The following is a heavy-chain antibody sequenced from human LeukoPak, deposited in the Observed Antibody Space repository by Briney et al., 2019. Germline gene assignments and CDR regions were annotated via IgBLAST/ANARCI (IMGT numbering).Heavy chain of an antibody. CDR1: GYTFTSYY. J-gene: IGHJ5*02. V-gene: IGHV1-46*01. CDR3: ARDRAHCSGGSCYSRNWFDP. CDR2: INPSGGST. D-gene: IGHD2-15*01. Sequence: GASVKVSCKASGYTFTSYYMHWVRQAPGQGLEWMGIINPSGGSTSYAQKFQGRVTMTRDTSTSTVYMELSSLRSEDTAVYYCARDRAHCSGGSCYSRNWFDPWGQGTLVTVSS.